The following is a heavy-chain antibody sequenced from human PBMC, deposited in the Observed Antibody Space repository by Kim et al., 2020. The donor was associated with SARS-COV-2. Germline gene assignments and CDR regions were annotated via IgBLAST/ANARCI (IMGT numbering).Heavy chain of an antibody. CDR1: GFTFSSYA. Sequence: GGSLRLSCAASGFTFSSYAMHWVRQAPGKGLEWVAAISYDGSNKYYADSVKGRFTISRDNSKNTLYLQMNSLRAEDTAVYYCARSSVGSGRYFDYYFDYWGQGTLVTVSS. J-gene: IGHJ4*02. CDR2: ISYDGSNK. CDR3: ARSSVGSGRYFDYYFDY. V-gene: IGHV3-30*04. D-gene: IGHD3-10*01.